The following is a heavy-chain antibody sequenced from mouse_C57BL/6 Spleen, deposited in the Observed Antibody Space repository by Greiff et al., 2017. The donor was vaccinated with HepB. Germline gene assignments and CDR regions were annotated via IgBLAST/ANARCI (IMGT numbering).Heavy chain of an antibody. CDR1: GYTFTSYW. CDR3: ARVGLYYYGSSYPFAY. CDR2: INPSNGGT. J-gene: IGHJ3*01. Sequence: QVQLKQPGTELVKPGASVKLSCKASGYTFTSYWMHWVKQRPGQGLEWIGNINPSNGGTNYNEKFQSKATLTVDKSSSTAYMQLSSLTSEDSAVYYCARVGLYYYGSSYPFAYWGQGTLVTVSA. V-gene: IGHV1-53*01. D-gene: IGHD1-1*01.